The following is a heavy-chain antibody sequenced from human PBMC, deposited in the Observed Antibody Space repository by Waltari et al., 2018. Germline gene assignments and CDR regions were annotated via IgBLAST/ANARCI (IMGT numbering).Heavy chain of an antibody. D-gene: IGHD1-1*01. CDR3: ARHKAGNYYYYYYGMDV. V-gene: IGHV4-34*11. CDR2: IYYSGST. J-gene: IGHJ6*02. Sequence: QVQLQQWGAGLLKPSETLSLTCAVYGGSFSGSYWSWIRQPPGKGLEWIGYIYYSGSTNYNPSLKSRVTISVDTSKNQFSLKLSSVTAADTAVYYCARHKAGNYYYYYYGMDVWGQGTTVTVSS. CDR1: GGSFSGSY.